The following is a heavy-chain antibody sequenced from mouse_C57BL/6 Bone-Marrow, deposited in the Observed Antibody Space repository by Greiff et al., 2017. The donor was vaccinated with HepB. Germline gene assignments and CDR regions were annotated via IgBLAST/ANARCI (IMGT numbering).Heavy chain of an antibody. CDR1: GFTFSDFY. J-gene: IGHJ3*01. V-gene: IGHV7-1*01. CDR3: ARSDGYPFAY. Sequence: DVMLVESGGGLVQSGRSLRLSCATSGFTFSDFYMEWVRQAPGKGLEWIAASRNKANDYTTEYSASVKGRFIVSRDTSQSILYLQMNALRAEDTAIYYCARSDGYPFAYWGQGTLVTVSA. CDR2: SRNKANDYTT. D-gene: IGHD2-3*01.